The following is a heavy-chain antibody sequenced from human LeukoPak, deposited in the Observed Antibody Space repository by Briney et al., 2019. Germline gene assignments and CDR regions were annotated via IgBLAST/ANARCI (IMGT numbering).Heavy chain of an antibody. CDR3: ARPTIAAAGNFEY. CDR2: ISSFSNFR. CDR1: GLFFPNAW. D-gene: IGHD6-13*01. J-gene: IGHJ4*02. Sequence: GGSLRLSCAASGLFFPNAWMSWIRQAPGKGLEWVSHISSFSNFRSYADSVKGRFTISRDNAKNSLYLQVNSLRAEDTAVYYCARPTIAAAGNFEYWGQGTLVTVSS. V-gene: IGHV3-11*03.